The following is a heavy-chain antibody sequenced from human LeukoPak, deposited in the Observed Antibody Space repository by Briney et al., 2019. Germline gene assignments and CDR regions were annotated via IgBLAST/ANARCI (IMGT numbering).Heavy chain of an antibody. CDR2: INPNSGGT. V-gene: IGHV1-2*02. CDR1: GYTFTGYY. D-gene: IGHD6-19*01. Sequence: VAAVKVSCKASGYTFTGYYMHWVRQAPGQGLEWMGWINPNSGGTNYAQKFQGRVTMTRDTSISTAYMELSRLRSDDTAVYYCASIAVAGTGHHHWFDPWGQGTLVTVSS. CDR3: ASIAVAGTGHHHWFDP. J-gene: IGHJ5*02.